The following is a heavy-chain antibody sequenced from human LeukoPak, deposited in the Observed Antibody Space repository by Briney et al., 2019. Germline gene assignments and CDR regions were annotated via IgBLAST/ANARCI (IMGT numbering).Heavy chain of an antibody. CDR1: GFTFSNYE. Sequence: GGSLRLSCAASGFTFSNYEMNWVRQAPGKGLEWVSYISSSGSTIYYADSVKGRFTISRDNAKNSLYLQMNSLRAEDTAVYYCARAFRIAARPLYFDYWGQGTLVTVSS. CDR2: ISSSGSTI. V-gene: IGHV3-48*03. D-gene: IGHD6-6*01. J-gene: IGHJ4*02. CDR3: ARAFRIAARPLYFDY.